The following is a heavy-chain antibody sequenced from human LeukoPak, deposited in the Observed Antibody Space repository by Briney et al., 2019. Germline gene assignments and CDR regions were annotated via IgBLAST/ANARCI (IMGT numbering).Heavy chain of an antibody. CDR2: VDRSGNA. D-gene: IGHD3-10*01. Sequence: ASETLSLTCSVSVVSMNGYYWSWLRQSAGNRLEWVGHVDRSGNANYNPSLESRVTMSVETSKKQFSLNLPSVPAADTAVYYCARGASPTLGSLGLLWFGGHNWFDPWGQGTLVTVSS. CDR3: ARGASPTLGSLGLLWFGGHNWFDP. V-gene: IGHV4-4*07. CDR1: VVSMNGYY. J-gene: IGHJ5*02.